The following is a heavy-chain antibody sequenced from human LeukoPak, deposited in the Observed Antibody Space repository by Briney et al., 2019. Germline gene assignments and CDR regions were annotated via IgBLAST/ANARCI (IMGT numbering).Heavy chain of an antibody. D-gene: IGHD6-19*01. CDR1: GYTFTSYA. CDR3: ARESIAVAGTSAYFQH. V-gene: IGHV7-4-1*02. J-gene: IGHJ1*01. Sequence: ASVKVSCKASGYTFTSYAMNWVRQAPGQGLEWMGWINTNTGNPTYAQGFTGRFVFSLDTSVSTAYLQISSLKAEDTAVYYCARESIAVAGTSAYFQHWGQGTLVTVSS. CDR2: INTNTGNP.